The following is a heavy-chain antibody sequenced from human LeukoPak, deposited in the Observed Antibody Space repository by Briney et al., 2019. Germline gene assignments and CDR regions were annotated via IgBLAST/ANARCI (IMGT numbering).Heavy chain of an antibody. CDR1: GYTLTELS. D-gene: IGHD3-9*01. CDR2: FDPKDGET. V-gene: IGHV1-24*01. CDR3: ASGSYDILTGLF. Sequence: GASVKVSCKVSGYTLTELSMHWVRQAPGKGLEWMGGFDPKDGETIYAQKFQGRVTITRDTSASTAYMELSSLRSEDTAVYYCASGSYDILTGLFWGQGTLVTVSS. J-gene: IGHJ4*02.